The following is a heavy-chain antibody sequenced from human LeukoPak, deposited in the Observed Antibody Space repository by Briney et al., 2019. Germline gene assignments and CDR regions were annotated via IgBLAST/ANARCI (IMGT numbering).Heavy chain of an antibody. V-gene: IGHV3-48*01. CDR2: ISPSSDTI. CDR3: ARGGIAAAGYYFDY. Sequence: SGGSLRLSCAASGFTFTANSMNWVRQAPGKGLEWLSYISPSSDTIYYADSVKGRFTISRDNAKNSLYLQMNSLRAEDTAVYYCARGGIAAAGYYFDYWAREPWSPSPQ. D-gene: IGHD6-13*01. J-gene: IGHJ4*02. CDR1: GFTFTANS.